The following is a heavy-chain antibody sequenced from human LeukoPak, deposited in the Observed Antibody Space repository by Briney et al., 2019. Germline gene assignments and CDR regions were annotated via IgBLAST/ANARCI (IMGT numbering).Heavy chain of an antibody. V-gene: IGHV4-39*01. CDR2: IYYSGST. Sequence: SETLSLTCTVSGGSISSSSYYWGWIRQPPGKGLEWIGSIYYSGSTYYNPSLKSRVTISVNTSRNQFSLKLSSVTAADTAVYYCARHDITTMVQGVTVDYWGQGTLVTVSS. J-gene: IGHJ4*02. CDR1: GGSISSSSYY. D-gene: IGHD3-10*01. CDR3: ARHDITTMVQGVTVDY.